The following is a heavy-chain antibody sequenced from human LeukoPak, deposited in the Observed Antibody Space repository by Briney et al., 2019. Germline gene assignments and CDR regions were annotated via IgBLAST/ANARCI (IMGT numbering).Heavy chain of an antibody. J-gene: IGHJ4*02. CDR3: ARGKTMVYCGGDCYRFDN. D-gene: IGHD2-21*02. CDR1: GYTFSDYY. CDR2: INPNSGGT. Sequence: ASVKVSCKTSGYTFSDYYIHWIRQAPGQGLEWMGWINPNSGGTNYAQKCQGRVTMTRDTSISTAYMELSRLLSGDTAVYYCARGKTMVYCGGDCYRFDNWGQGTLVTVSS. V-gene: IGHV1-2*02.